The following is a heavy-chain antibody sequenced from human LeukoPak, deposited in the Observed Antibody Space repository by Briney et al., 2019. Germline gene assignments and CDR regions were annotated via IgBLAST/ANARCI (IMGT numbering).Heavy chain of an antibody. J-gene: IGHJ4*02. CDR1: GFTFGGYG. V-gene: IGHV3-33*01. CDR3: TRCNNDHFDY. Sequence: GRSLRLSCAGSGFTFGGYGMHWFRQPPGKGLEWVAVIAYDGSRAFYADSVKGRFTISRDNSKNTMSVQMDDLRAEDTAVYYCTRCNNDHFDYWGQGTLVTVSS. CDR2: IAYDGSRA. D-gene: IGHD1/OR15-1a*01.